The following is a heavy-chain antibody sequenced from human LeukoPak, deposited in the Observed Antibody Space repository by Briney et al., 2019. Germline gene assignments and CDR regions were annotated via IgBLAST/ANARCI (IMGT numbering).Heavy chain of an antibody. J-gene: IGHJ3*02. V-gene: IGHV4-39*07. CDR2: IYYSVNT. CDR1: GGSVSSNTYY. D-gene: IGHD3-22*01. CDR3: ARESYYDSSGYSHDAFDI. Sequence: SETLSLTCTVSGGSVSSNTYYWGWIRQPPGKGLEWIGTIYYSVNTYYKSSLKSRVTIAVDTSKNQFSLKLNSVTAADTAVYYCARESYYDSSGYSHDAFDIWGQGTMVTVSS.